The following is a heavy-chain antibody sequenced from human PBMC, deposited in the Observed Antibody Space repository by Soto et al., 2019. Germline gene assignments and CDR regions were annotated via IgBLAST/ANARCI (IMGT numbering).Heavy chain of an antibody. V-gene: IGHV4-39*01. CDR1: GGSISSSSYY. CDR2: IYYSGST. D-gene: IGHD6-13*01. CDR3: ARRRGSSSWTGYYFDY. J-gene: IGHJ4*02. Sequence: QLQLQESGPGLVKPSETLSLTCTVSGGSISSSSYYWGWIRQPPGKGLEWIGSIYYSGSTYYNPSLKSRFSISVDTSKNQFSLKLSSVTAADTAVYYCARRRGSSSWTGYYFDYWGQGTLVTVSS.